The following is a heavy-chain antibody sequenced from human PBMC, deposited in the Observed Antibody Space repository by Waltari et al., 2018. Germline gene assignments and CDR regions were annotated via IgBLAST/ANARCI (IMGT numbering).Heavy chain of an antibody. CDR1: GFTFSDHY. J-gene: IGHJ4*02. CDR3: GRWTSGSPDV. CDR2: TKNKRNGDTT. V-gene: IGHV3-72*01. D-gene: IGHD1-26*01. Sequence: EVHLVESGGGLVQPGGSLRLSCAASGFTFSDHYMDWVRQAPGKGLQWVGRTKNKRNGDTTEYAGAVRGRFTISRDESENSVYLQMNSLKTEDTAVYFCGRWTSGSPDVWGQGTLVTVSS.